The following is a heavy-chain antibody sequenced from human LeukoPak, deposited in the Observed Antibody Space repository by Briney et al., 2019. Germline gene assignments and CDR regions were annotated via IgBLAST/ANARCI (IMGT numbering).Heavy chain of an antibody. CDR3: ARERLVDLATIFDY. J-gene: IGHJ4*02. V-gene: IGHV4-59*01. Sequence: SETLSLTCVVSGGSISGYYWTWIRQPPGKGLEWIGYTYYCGSSSFNPSLRSRVTIPVNMSKNQVSLKLTSVTAADTAVDYCARERLVDLATIFDYWGQGALVTVSS. CDR1: GGSISGYY. D-gene: IGHD5-24*01. CDR2: TYYCGSS.